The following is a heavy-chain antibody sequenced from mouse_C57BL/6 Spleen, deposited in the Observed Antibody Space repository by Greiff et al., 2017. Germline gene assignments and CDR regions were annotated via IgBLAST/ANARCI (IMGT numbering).Heavy chain of an antibody. V-gene: IGHV1-81*01. CDR3: ARGELGGMDY. Sequence: VKLQESGAELVRPGASVKLSCKASGYTFTSYGISWVKQRTGQGLEWIGEIYPRSGNTYYNEKFKGKATLTADKSSSTAYMELRSLTSEDSAVYFCARGELGGMDYWGQGTSVTVSS. D-gene: IGHD4-1*01. CDR1: GYTFTSYG. CDR2: IYPRSGNT. J-gene: IGHJ4*01.